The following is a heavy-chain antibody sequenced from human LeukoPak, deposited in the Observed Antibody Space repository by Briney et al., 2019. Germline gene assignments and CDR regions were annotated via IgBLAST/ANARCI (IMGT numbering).Heavy chain of an antibody. CDR2: MNPNSGHT. J-gene: IGHJ6*02. V-gene: IGHV1-8*01. CDR1: GYTFTSYD. CDR3: ARVFSPGQWLVPRVYYYYGMDV. D-gene: IGHD6-19*01. Sequence: ASVKVSCKASGYTFTSYDINWVRQATGQGLEWMGWMNPNSGHTGYAQKFQGRVTMTRNTSISTAYMELSSLRSEDTAVYYCARVFSPGQWLVPRVYYYYGMDVWGQGTTVTVSS.